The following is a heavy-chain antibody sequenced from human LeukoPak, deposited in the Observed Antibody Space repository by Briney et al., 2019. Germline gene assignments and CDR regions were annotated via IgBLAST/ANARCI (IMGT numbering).Heavy chain of an antibody. D-gene: IGHD5-24*01. CDR3: ARGAGSTISNDAFDI. CDR1: GGSISSSDYC. V-gene: IGHV4-61*05. J-gene: IGHJ3*02. CDR2: IYYSGTT. Sequence: SETLSLTCTVSGGSISSSDYCWGWIRQPPGKGLEWIAYIYYSGTTNYNPSLKSRVTISVDTSKNQFSLKLSSVTAADTAVYYCARGAGSTISNDAFDIWGQGTMVTVSS.